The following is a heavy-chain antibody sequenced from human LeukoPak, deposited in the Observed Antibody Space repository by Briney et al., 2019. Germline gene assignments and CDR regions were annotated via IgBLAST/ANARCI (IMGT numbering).Heavy chain of an antibody. V-gene: IGHV3-23*01. CDR2: ISGRGGST. CDR1: GFTFSSYA. Sequence: GGSLRLSCAASGFTFSSYAMSWVRPAPGKGLEWVSAISGRGGSTYYADSVKGRFTISRDNSKNTLYLQMDSLRADDTAVYYCAKVSYDTSGYYYGSYDCWGQGTLVTASS. J-gene: IGHJ4*02. CDR3: AKVSYDTSGYYYGSYDC. D-gene: IGHD3-22*01.